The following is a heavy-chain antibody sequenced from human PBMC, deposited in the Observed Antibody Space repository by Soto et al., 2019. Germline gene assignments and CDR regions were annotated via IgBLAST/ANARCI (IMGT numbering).Heavy chain of an antibody. D-gene: IGHD6-19*01. CDR3: ARAGYSSGWYRLDDAFDI. Sequence: QVQLVQSGAEVKKPGASVKVSCKASGYTFTGYYMHWVRQAHGQGLEWMGWINPNSGGTNYAQKFQGWVTMTRDTSISTAYMELSRLRSDDTAVYYCARAGYSSGWYRLDDAFDIWAQGTMVTVSS. CDR2: INPNSGGT. V-gene: IGHV1-2*04. J-gene: IGHJ3*02. CDR1: GYTFTGYY.